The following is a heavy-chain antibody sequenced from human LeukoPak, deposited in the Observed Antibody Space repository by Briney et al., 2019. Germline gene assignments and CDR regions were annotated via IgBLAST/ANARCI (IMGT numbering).Heavy chain of an antibody. D-gene: IGHD2-15*01. CDR1: GFTFSSYG. J-gene: IGHJ4*02. CDR3: ARDRCGGGSCYGFDY. Sequence: PGGSLRLSCAASGFTFSSYGMHWVRQAPGKGLEWVAVIWYDGSNKYYADSVKGRFTISRDNSKNTLYLQMNSLRAEDTAVYYCARDRCGGGSCYGFDYWGQGTLVTVSS. V-gene: IGHV3-33*01. CDR2: IWYDGSNK.